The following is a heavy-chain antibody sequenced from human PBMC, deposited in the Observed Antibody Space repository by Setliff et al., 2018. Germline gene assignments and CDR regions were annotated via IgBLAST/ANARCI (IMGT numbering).Heavy chain of an antibody. CDR2: IYPSVGT. CDR1: GGSISSGHYY. D-gene: IGHD5-18*01. Sequence: SETLSLTCTVSGGSISSGHYYWNWIRQPAGKGLEWIGRIYPSVGTNYNPSLKSRVTISVDTSKNQFSLNLSSVTAADTAVYYCVRDRTAYSYGLDVWAKGPRSPSP. V-gene: IGHV4-61*02. J-gene: IGHJ6*02. CDR3: VRDRTAYSYGLDV.